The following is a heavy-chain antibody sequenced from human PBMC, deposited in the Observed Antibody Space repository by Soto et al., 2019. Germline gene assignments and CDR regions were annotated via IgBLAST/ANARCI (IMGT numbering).Heavy chain of an antibody. CDR1: GFILRNYW. CDR2: IKEDGSEK. D-gene: IGHD3-16*02. J-gene: IGHJ5*02. CDR3: ARYRSLDP. V-gene: IGHV3-7*03. Sequence: GGSLRLSCADSGFILRNYWMSWVRQAPGMGLQWVASIKEDGSEKYYVDPVKGRFTISRENAKKSLYLQMNSLRAEDTAVYYCARYRSLDPWGQGILVTVSS.